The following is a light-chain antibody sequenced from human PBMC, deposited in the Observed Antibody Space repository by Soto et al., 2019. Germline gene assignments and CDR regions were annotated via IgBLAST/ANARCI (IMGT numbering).Light chain of an antibody. CDR1: QSVNIN. J-gene: IGKJ4*01. Sequence: EIVMTQSPATLSVSPGERATLSCRASQSVNINLAWYQQKPGQAPRLLIYGTSTRATGVPARFSGSGSGTEFTLTISTLKYEDFEVHYCQQYNHWTPLTFGGGTKVDI. CDR2: GTS. CDR3: QQYNHWTPLT. V-gene: IGKV3-15*01.